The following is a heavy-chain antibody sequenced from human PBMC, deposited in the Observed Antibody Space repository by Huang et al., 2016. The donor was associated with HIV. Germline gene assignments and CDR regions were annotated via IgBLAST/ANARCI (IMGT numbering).Heavy chain of an antibody. CDR3: AREKAADSAWYGVYYFDY. CDR2: INHIGKT. J-gene: IGHJ4*02. V-gene: IGHV4-34*01. D-gene: IGHD6-19*01. Sequence: QVQLRQWGAGLVKPSETLSLTCAVYGGSFSGYYWPWIRQSPGKGLEWIGEINHIGKTNYQTSLKSRVTISKDTAKNQFSLQLTSVSAADTGVYFCAREKAADSAWYGVYYFDYWGEGALVTVTS. CDR1: GGSFSGYY.